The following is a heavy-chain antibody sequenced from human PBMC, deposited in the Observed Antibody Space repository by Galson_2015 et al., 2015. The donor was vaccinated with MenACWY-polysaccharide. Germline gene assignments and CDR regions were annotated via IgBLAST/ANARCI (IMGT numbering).Heavy chain of an antibody. J-gene: IGHJ6*02. Sequence: SLRLSCAASGFTFSDYYMSWIRQAPGKGLEWVSYISSSGSTIYYADSVKGRFTISRDNAKNSLYLQMNSLRAEDTAVYYCARDLVAVAVGFGYYGMDVWGQGTTVTVSS. CDR3: ARDLVAVAVGFGYYGMDV. V-gene: IGHV3-11*01. CDR2: ISSSGSTI. D-gene: IGHD6-19*01. CDR1: GFTFSDYY.